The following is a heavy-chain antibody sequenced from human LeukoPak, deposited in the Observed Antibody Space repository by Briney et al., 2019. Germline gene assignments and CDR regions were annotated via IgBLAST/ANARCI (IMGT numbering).Heavy chain of an antibody. V-gene: IGHV3-11*01. J-gene: IGHJ4*02. CDR2: ISSSGSTI. CDR3: AREGSSSWYGTLFDY. Sequence: PGGSLRLSCAASGFTFSDYYMSWIRQAPGKGLEWVSYISSSGSTIYYADSVEGRFTISRDNAKNSLYLQMNSLRAEDTAVYYCAREGSSSWYGTLFDYWGQGTLVTVSS. CDR1: GFTFSDYY. D-gene: IGHD6-13*01.